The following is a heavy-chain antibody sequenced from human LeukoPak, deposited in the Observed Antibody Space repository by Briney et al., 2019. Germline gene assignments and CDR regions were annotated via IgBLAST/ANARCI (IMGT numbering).Heavy chain of an antibody. CDR2: IKEDGSVK. D-gene: IGHD3-3*01. Sequence: GGSLRLSCTASGFSFNSYWMAWVRQAPGKGLEWVANIKEDGSVKYYVDSVKGRFTISRDNAKNSLYLQMNSLRAEETAVYYCARDLGGPWNYWGQGTLVTVSS. CDR1: GFSFNSYW. CDR3: ARDLGGPWNY. J-gene: IGHJ4*02. V-gene: IGHV3-7*01.